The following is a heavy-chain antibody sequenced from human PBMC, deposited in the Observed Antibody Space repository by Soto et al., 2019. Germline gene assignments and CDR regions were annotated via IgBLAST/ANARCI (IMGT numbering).Heavy chain of an antibody. D-gene: IGHD3-16*02. V-gene: IGHV3-30*03. CDR2: ISYDGSNK. CDR1: GFTFSSYG. Sequence: PGGSLRLSWAASGFTFSSYGMHWVRQAPGKGLEWVAVISYDGSNKYYADAVKGRFTISRDNVKNTLYPQMNSLRAEDTAVYYCVRYPRSVGGSYRPDYWGQGTLVTVSS. CDR3: VRYPRSVGGSYRPDY. J-gene: IGHJ4*02.